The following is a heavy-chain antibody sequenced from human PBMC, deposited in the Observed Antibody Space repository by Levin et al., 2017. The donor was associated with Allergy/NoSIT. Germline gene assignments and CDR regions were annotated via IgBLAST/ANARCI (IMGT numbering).Heavy chain of an antibody. D-gene: IGHD3-10*01. Sequence: EPLSLTCTVSGGSISNYYWSWIRQSPGKGLEWIAYIHNTGSTNYNPSLKGRVTISLDTSKSQLSLHLTSVTAADTAVYYCARHYGSGTYPLDYWGQGTLVTVSS. J-gene: IGHJ4*02. CDR3: ARHYGSGTYPLDY. CDR1: GGSISNYY. V-gene: IGHV4-59*01. CDR2: IHNTGST.